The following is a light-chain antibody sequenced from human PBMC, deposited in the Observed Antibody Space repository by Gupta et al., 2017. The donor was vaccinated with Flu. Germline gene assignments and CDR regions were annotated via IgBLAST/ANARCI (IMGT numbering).Light chain of an antibody. CDR3: QSADTTGAVV. CDR1: ALSKQF. V-gene: IGLV3-25*02. J-gene: IGLJ3*02. Sequence: SYELTQPPSVSVSPGQTARLQCSGDALSKQFAYWHHQKAGQAPVLVLYKDTERPSGIPEQFSGSSSGTTVTLTISGVQAADEAGYFCQSADTTGAVVFGGGTKLTVL. CDR2: KDT.